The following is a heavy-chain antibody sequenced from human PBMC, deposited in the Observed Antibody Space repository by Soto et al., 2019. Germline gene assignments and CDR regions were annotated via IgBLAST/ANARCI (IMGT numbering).Heavy chain of an antibody. D-gene: IGHD1-26*01. CDR3: AKVGEATTGDTFDI. CDR2: ISYAGSNK. V-gene: IGHV3-30*18. Sequence: GESLKISCAASGFTFSSYGMHWVRQAPGKGLEWVAVISYAGSNKYYADSVKGRFTISRDNSKNTLYLQMNSLRAEDTAVYYCAKVGEATTGDTFDIWGQGTMGTVS. CDR1: GFTFSSYG. J-gene: IGHJ3*02.